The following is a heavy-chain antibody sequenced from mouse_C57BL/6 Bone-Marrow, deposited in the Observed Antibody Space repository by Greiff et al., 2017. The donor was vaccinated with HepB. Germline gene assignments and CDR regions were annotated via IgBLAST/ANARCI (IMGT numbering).Heavy chain of an antibody. CDR2: INPYNGGT. Sequence: EVQLQQSGPVLVKPGASVKMSCKASGYTFTDYYMNWVKQSHGKSLEWIGVINPYNGGTSSNQKFKGKATLTVDKSSSTAYMELNSLTSEDSAVYYCARRDYGSSQDYYAMDYWGQGTSVTVSS. CDR1: GYTFTDYY. CDR3: ARRDYGSSQDYYAMDY. J-gene: IGHJ4*01. D-gene: IGHD1-1*01. V-gene: IGHV1-19*01.